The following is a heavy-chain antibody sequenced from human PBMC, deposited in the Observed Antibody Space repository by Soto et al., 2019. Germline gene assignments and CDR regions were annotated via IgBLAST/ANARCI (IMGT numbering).Heavy chain of an antibody. J-gene: IGHJ4*02. CDR1: GFTFSSYG. CDR3: AKDFHSGSCSEGFDY. CDR2: ISYDGSNK. Sequence: QVQLVESGGGVVQPGRSLRLSCAASGFTFSSYGMHWVRQAPGKGLEWVAVISYDGSNKYYADSVKGRFTISRDNSKNTLYLQMNSLRAEDTAVYYCAKDFHSGSCSEGFDYWGQGTLVTVSS. V-gene: IGHV3-30*18. D-gene: IGHD1-26*01.